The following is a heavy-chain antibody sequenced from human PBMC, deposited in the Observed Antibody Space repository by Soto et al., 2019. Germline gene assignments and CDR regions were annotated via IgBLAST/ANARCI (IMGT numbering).Heavy chain of an antibody. CDR2: IVVGSGNT. D-gene: IGHD3-10*01. CDR1: GFTFTSSA. Sequence: EASVKVSCKASGFTFTSSAVQWVRQARGQRFEWIGWIVVGSGNTNYAQKFQERVTITRDMSTSTAYMELSSLRSEDTAVYYSAADRGGYYYYGMDVWGQGTTVTVSS. V-gene: IGHV1-58*01. CDR3: AADRGGYYYYGMDV. J-gene: IGHJ6*02.